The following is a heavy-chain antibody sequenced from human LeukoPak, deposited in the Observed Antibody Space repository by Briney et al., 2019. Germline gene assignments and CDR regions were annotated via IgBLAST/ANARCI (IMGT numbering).Heavy chain of an antibody. J-gene: IGHJ3*01. Sequence: GESLKISCKGSGYSFINYWIGWVRQMPGKGLEWMGIFYPLDSDTRYSPSFQGQVTISADKSPSTAYLQWSSLKASDTAVYYCAIQYYDSSGYFQNDAFDVWGQGTMVTVSS. CDR1: GYSFINYW. V-gene: IGHV5-51*01. CDR2: FYPLDSDT. CDR3: AIQYYDSSGYFQNDAFDV. D-gene: IGHD3-22*01.